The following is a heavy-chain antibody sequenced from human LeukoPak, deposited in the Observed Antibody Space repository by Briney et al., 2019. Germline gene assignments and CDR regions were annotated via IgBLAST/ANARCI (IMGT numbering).Heavy chain of an antibody. CDR3: SRGPILLWIHNGMDV. D-gene: IGHD3-10*01. CDR2: IRSKAYGATT. J-gene: IGHJ6*02. CDR1: GFTFSTYV. V-gene: IGHV3-49*04. Sequence: PGGSLRLSCSVSGFTFSTYVMHWVRQAPGKGLEWVGFIRSKAYGATTEYAASVKGRFTISRDDSKGIAYLQMDNLKTEDTALYYCSRGPILLWIHNGMDVWGQGTTVTVSS.